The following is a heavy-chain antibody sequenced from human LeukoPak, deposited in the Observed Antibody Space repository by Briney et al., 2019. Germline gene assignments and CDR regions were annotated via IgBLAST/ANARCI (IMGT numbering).Heavy chain of an antibody. Sequence: SVKVSCKASGGTFSSYAISWVRQAPGQGLEWMGGIIPIFGTANYAQKFQGRVTITADESTSTAYMELSSLRSEDTAVYYCATEGEGSYYDSSSALPLYDYWGQGTLVTVSS. CDR1: GGTFSSYA. CDR2: IIPIFGTA. D-gene: IGHD3-22*01. V-gene: IGHV1-69*13. J-gene: IGHJ4*02. CDR3: ATEGEGSYYDSSSALPLYDY.